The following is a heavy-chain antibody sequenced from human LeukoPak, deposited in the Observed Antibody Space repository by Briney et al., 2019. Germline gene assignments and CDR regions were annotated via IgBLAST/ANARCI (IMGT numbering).Heavy chain of an antibody. V-gene: IGHV4-34*01. CDR3: ARRLVDSGASQVSDD. J-gene: IGHJ4*02. Sequence: SETLSLTGAVYRGPFSGYYWSWIGQPPGKGLEWSEKINYSGRVNSNPSLKSRVTLSVDTSKNHFSLRLSSVAAADTAVYYCARRLVDSGASQVSDDWGQGTLVTVSS. CDR2: INYSGRV. CDR1: RGPFSGYY. D-gene: IGHD2-15*01.